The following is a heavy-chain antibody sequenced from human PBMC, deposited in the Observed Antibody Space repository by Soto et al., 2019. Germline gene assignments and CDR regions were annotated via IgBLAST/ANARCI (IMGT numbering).Heavy chain of an antibody. CDR3: ARGKIIAVAGTGTLYFDY. Sequence: SETLSLTCTVSGGSISSYYWSWIRQPPGKGLEWIGYIYYSGSTNYNPSLKSRVTISVDTSKNQFSLKLSSVTAADTAVYYCARGKIIAVAGTGTLYFDYWGQGTLVTVSS. D-gene: IGHD6-19*01. CDR1: GGSISSYY. CDR2: IYYSGST. J-gene: IGHJ4*02. V-gene: IGHV4-59*01.